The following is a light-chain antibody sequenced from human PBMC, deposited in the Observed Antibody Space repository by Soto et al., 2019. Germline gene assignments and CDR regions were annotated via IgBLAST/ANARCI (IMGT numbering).Light chain of an antibody. V-gene: IGKV1-27*01. CDR3: QKYNSAPRT. CDR1: QGISNY. Sequence: RMNQSPSALSAYVGDRVTITCRASQGISNYLAWYQQKPGKVPKLLIYAASTLQSGVPSRFSGSGSGTDFTLTISSLQPEDVATYYCQKYNSAPRTFGQRTNV. J-gene: IGKJ1*01. CDR2: AAS.